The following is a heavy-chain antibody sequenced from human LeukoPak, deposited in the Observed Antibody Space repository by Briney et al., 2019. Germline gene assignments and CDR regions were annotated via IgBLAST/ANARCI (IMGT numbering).Heavy chain of an antibody. CDR1: GGSFSGYY. Sequence: SETLSLTCAVYGGSFSGYYWSWIRQPPGKGLEWIGEINHSGSTNYNPSLKSRVTISVDTSKNQFSLKLSSVTAADTAVYYCARALRAYYYMDVWGKGTTVTVSS. CDR2: INHSGST. V-gene: IGHV4-34*01. CDR3: ARALRAYYYMDV. J-gene: IGHJ6*03.